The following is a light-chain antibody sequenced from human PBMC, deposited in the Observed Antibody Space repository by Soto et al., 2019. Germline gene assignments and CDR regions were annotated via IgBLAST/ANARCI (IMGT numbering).Light chain of an antibody. J-gene: IGKJ2*01. Sequence: EIVLTQSPGTLSLSPGERATLSCRASESVSSRYLAWYRQKPGQAPRLLIYGASSSATGIPDRFSGSGSGTDFTLTISRLEPEDFAVYYCQQYGSSPPYAFGQGTKLEIK. CDR1: ESVSSRY. CDR3: QQYGSSPPYA. CDR2: GAS. V-gene: IGKV3-20*01.